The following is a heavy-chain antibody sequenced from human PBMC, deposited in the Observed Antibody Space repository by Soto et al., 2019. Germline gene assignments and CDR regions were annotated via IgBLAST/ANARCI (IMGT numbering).Heavy chain of an antibody. V-gene: IGHV3-23*01. Sequence: GGSLRLSCAAPGFTFSSYAMSWVRQAPGKGLEWVSAISGSGGSTYYADSVKGRFTISRDNSKNTLYLQMNSLRAEDTAVYYRAKDTAWYNWNVGIGYWGQGTLVTVSS. D-gene: IGHD1-20*01. CDR2: ISGSGGST. CDR1: GFTFSSYA. CDR3: AKDTAWYNWNVGIGY. J-gene: IGHJ4*02.